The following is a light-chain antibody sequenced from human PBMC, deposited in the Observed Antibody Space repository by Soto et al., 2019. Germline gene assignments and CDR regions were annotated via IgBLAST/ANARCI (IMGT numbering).Light chain of an antibody. Sequence: QSALTQPPSASGSPGQSITISCTGTSSDVGGFNYVSWHQQHPGKAPKVIIYEVTKRPSGVPDRFSGSKSANTASLTVSGLQDEHEADYYCNSYADSNKFVFGSATKVT. V-gene: IGLV2-8*01. CDR1: SSDVGGFNY. J-gene: IGLJ1*01. CDR3: NSYADSNKFV. CDR2: EVT.